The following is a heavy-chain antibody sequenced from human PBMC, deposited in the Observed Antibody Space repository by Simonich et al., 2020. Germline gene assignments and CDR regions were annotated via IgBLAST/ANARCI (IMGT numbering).Heavy chain of an antibody. CDR1: GFTFSSYS. CDR2: YSSSSSNI. Sequence: EVQLVESGGGLVKPGGSLRLSCAASGFTFSSYSMNWVRQAPGKGLGGVTSYSSSSSNIYYADSVKGRFTISRDNAKNSLYLQMNSLRAEDTAVYYCARKRFLEWFFDYWGQGTLVTVSS. D-gene: IGHD3-3*01. V-gene: IGHV3-21*01. J-gene: IGHJ4*02. CDR3: ARKRFLEWFFDY.